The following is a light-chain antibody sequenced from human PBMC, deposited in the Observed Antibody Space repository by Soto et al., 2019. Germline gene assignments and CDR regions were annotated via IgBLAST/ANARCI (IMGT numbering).Light chain of an antibody. J-gene: IGLJ1*01. Sequence: QSALTQPRSVSGSPGQSVTISCTGTSSDVGDYNYVSWYQQHPGKAPKLMSYDVSKRPSGVPDRFSGSKSGNTASLTISGLQAEDEADYYCYSYAGDYTYVFGTGTKLTVL. CDR2: DVS. CDR1: SSDVGDYNY. V-gene: IGLV2-11*01. CDR3: YSYAGDYTYV.